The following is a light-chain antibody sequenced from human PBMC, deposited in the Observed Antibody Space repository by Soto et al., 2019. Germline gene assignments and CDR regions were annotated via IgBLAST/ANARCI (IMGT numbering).Light chain of an antibody. Sequence: QAVVTQPPSVSGAPGQRVTISCTGSRSNIGAGYDVHWYQQLPGTAPKFLIYGNSNRPSGVPDRFSGSKSGTSASLAITGLQAEDEADYYCQSYDSSLSGSVFGGGTKLTVL. V-gene: IGLV1-40*01. CDR3: QSYDSSLSGSV. CDR2: GNS. J-gene: IGLJ2*01. CDR1: RSNIGAGYD.